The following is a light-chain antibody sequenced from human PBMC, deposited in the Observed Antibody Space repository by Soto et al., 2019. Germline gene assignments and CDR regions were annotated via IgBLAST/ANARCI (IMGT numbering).Light chain of an antibody. V-gene: IGKV1-39*01. CDR3: QQSYSTPWT. CDR1: QSINNY. CDR2: AAS. Sequence: DIQMTPSPSSLSSSVGDRVTITCRASQSINNYLNWYQQKPGEGPKLLIYAASSWQTGVPSRFSDSGSGAEFTLNISSLQAEDFATYYCQQSYSTPWTFGQGTRVEIK. J-gene: IGKJ1*01.